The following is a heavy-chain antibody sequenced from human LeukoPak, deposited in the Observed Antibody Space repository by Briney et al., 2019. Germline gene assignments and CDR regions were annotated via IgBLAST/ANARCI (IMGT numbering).Heavy chain of an antibody. CDR1: GFTFSSYG. CDR2: IRYDGSNK. D-gene: IGHD2-2*02. V-gene: IGHV3-30*02. Sequence: PGGSLRLSCAASGFTFSSYGMHWVRQAPGKGLEWVAFIRYDGSNKYYADSVKGRFTTSRDNSKNTLYLQMNSLRAEDTAVYYCAKDLPLIVVVPAAITFDYWGQGTLVTVSS. CDR3: AKDLPLIVVVPAAITFDY. J-gene: IGHJ4*02.